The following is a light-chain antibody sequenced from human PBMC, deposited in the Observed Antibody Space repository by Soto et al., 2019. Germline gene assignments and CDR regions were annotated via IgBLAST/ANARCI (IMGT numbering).Light chain of an antibody. J-gene: IGKJ4*01. Sequence: DIQMTQSPSTLSASVGDRVTITCRASQSISTWLAWYQQKPGKAPKLLIYKASTFKSGVPSRFSSSGFGSEFTLTISSLQPDDFTTYYCHQYQSYPLTFGGGTKVEIK. V-gene: IGKV1-5*03. CDR1: QSISTW. CDR3: HQYQSYPLT. CDR2: KAS.